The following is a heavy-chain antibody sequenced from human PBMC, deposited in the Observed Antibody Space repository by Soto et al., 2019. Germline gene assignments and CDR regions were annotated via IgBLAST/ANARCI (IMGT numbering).Heavy chain of an antibody. V-gene: IGHV4-39*01. D-gene: IGHD2-15*01. J-gene: IGHJ6*02. CDR1: GGSFSSSRHY. CDR3: ARHHFYCTGGSCYLQAYHYYGLDV. Sequence: SETLSLSCTVFGGSFSSSRHYWGWIRQPPGKGLEWLGTMFYFGSTYYNTSLESRVTISVDPSKNQFSLKLSSVTAADTAVYYCARHHFYCTGGSCYLQAYHYYGLDVWGQGTTVT. CDR2: MFYFGST.